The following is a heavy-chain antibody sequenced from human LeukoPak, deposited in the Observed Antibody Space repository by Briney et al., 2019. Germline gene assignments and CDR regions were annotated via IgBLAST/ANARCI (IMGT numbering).Heavy chain of an antibody. CDR1: GYTFTGYY. V-gene: IGHV1-2*06. CDR2: INPNSGGT. Sequence: ASVKVSCKASGYTFTGYYMHWVRQAPRQGLEWMGRINPNSGGTNYAQNFRGRVTMNSDTSISTAYMEPTRLRSDDSAGYYCATDRDIVVVGEAPPDYWGQGTLVTVSS. CDR3: ATDRDIVVVGEAPPDY. J-gene: IGHJ4*02. D-gene: IGHD2-15*01.